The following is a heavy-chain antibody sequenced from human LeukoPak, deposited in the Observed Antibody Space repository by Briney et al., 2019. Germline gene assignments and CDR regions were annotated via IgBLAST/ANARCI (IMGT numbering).Heavy chain of an antibody. J-gene: IGHJ4*02. D-gene: IGHD1-26*01. CDR3: AKDNRGTYSRFDY. CDR1: GFTFDDYA. V-gene: IGHV3-9*01. CDR2: INWNSGSI. Sequence: PGRSLRLSCAASGFTFDDYAMHWVRQAPGKGLEWVSGINWNSGSIGYADSVKGRFTISRDNAKNSLYLQMNSLRAEDTALYYCAKDNRGTYSRFDYWGQGTLVTVSS.